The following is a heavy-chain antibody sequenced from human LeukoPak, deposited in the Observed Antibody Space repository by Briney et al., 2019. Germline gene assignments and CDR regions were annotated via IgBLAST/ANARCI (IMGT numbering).Heavy chain of an antibody. CDR3: ARPAVRYWYFDL. CDR2: IYYSGST. Sequence: SETLSLTCTVSGGSLSSYYWSWIRQPPGKGLEWIGYIYYSGSTNYNPSLKSRVTISVDTSKNQFSLKLSSVTAADTAVYYCARPAVRYWYFDLWGRGTLVTVSS. CDR1: GGSLSSYY. V-gene: IGHV4-59*01. J-gene: IGHJ2*01.